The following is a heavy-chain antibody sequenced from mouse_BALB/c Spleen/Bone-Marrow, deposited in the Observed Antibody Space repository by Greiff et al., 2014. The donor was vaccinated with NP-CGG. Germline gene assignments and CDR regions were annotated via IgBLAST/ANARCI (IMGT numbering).Heavy chain of an antibody. Sequence: QVQLKESGAELMKPGASVKISCKATGYTFRSHWIYWVKQSPGHGLEWIGEILPGSGSTYYNEKFKGKSTFTADTSSNTAYVQLRSLKSEDSAVYYSAREGNFLWYFDVWGAGTTVTVSS. CDR3: AREGNFLWYFDV. D-gene: IGHD2-1*01. J-gene: IGHJ1*01. CDR2: ILPGSGST. CDR1: GYTFRSHW. V-gene: IGHV1-9*01.